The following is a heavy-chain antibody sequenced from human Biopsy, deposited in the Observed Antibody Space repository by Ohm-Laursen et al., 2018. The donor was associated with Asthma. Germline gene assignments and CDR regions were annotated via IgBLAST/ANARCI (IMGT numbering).Heavy chain of an antibody. CDR2: IPQGGAT. D-gene: IGHD1-14*01. V-gene: IGHV4-34*01. Sequence: GTLSLTCALSGGPLRGYVWAWIRQPPGKGLEWIGEIPQGGATAVNPSLKSRVTISMDPSKSQFYLSLRSMTAADTAVYYCASGPEWSGLDVWSQGTTVTVSS. J-gene: IGHJ6*02. CDR1: GGPLRGYV. CDR3: ASGPEWSGLDV.